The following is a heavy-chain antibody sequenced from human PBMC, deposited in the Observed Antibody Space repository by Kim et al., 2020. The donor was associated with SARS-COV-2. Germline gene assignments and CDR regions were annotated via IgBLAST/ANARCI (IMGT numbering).Heavy chain of an antibody. J-gene: IGHJ5*02. CDR3: ARGSFQQGFDP. CDR2: IKSDGSDT. V-gene: IGHV3-74*01. CDR1: GFTFSSYW. Sequence: GGSLRLSCEASGFTFSSYWMNWVRQGPGKGLVWVSRIKSDGSDTHYADSVKGRFTISRDNAKNTLHLQLDSLGVEDTGIYYCARGSFQQGFDPWGQGTLVTVSS. D-gene: IGHD6-13*01.